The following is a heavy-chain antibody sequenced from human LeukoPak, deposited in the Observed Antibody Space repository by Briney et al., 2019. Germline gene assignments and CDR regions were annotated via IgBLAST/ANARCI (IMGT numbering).Heavy chain of an antibody. V-gene: IGHV1-18*01. D-gene: IGHD6-13*01. Sequence: KLQGRVTMTTDTSTSTAYMELRSLRSDDTAVYYCARGGLEAASDYWGQGTLVTVSS. CDR3: ARGGLEAASDY. J-gene: IGHJ4*02.